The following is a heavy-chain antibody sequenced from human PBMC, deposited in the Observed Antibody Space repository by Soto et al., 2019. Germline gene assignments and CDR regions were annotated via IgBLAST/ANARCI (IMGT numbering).Heavy chain of an antibody. CDR2: IYPGDSDT. CDR3: ARKGPNYYDSSGYSGDFDY. Sequence: PGESLKISCKGSGYSFTSYWIDWVRQFLGKGLQWLAIIYPGDSDTRYSPSFQGQVTISADKSISTAYLQRSSLKASDSAMYYCARKGPNYYDSSGYSGDFDYWGQGTLVTVSS. CDR1: GYSFTSYW. V-gene: IGHV5-51*01. D-gene: IGHD3-22*01. J-gene: IGHJ4*02.